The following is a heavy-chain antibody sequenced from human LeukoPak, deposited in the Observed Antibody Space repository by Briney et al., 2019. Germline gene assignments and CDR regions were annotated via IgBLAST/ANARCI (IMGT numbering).Heavy chain of an antibody. CDR3: ARIGYSTSWANFDY. CDR1: GLTFSDAW. D-gene: IGHD6-13*01. V-gene: IGHV3-15*01. J-gene: IGHJ4*02. Sequence: PGGSLRLSCVLSGLTFSDAWMSWVRQAPGKGLEWVGRIRNDRITDYAAPVQGRFSISRDNSKNTLYLQMDSLRAEDTALYYCARIGYSTSWANFDYWGQGTLVTVSS. CDR2: IRNDRIT.